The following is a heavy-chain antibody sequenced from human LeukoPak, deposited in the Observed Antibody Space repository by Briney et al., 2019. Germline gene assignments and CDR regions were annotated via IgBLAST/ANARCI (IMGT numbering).Heavy chain of an antibody. CDR2: MNPNSGNT. V-gene: IGHV1-8*03. Sequence: VASVKVSCKASGYTFTSYDINWVRQATGQGLEWMGWMNPNSGNTGYAQKFQGRVTITRNTSISTAYMELSSLRSEDTAVYYCARIPDGGYYDSSIWGQGTLVTVSS. J-gene: IGHJ4*02. CDR3: ARIPDGGYYDSSI. CDR1: GYTFTSYD. D-gene: IGHD3-22*01.